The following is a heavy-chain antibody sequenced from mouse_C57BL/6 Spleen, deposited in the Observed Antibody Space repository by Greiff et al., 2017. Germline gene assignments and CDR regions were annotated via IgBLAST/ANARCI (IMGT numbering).Heavy chain of an antibody. CDR1: GYTFTSYW. CDR2: IDPSDSYT. Sequence: VQLQQSGAELVKPGASVKLSCKASGYTFTSYWMQWVKQRPGQGLEWIGEIDPSDSYTNYNQKFKGKATLTVDTSSSTAYMQLSSLTSEDSAVYYCARRGSSRWNAMDYWGQGTSVTVSS. V-gene: IGHV1-50*01. D-gene: IGHD3-2*02. CDR3: ARRGSSRWNAMDY. J-gene: IGHJ4*01.